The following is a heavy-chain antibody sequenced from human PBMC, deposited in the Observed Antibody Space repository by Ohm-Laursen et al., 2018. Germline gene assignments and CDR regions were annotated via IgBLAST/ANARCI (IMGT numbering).Heavy chain of an antibody. CDR1: GFTFSSYT. CDR3: AKVYYCSGGSCYSWELTNGFDI. V-gene: IGHV3-23*01. J-gene: IGHJ3*02. D-gene: IGHD2-15*01. Sequence: SLRLSCSASGFTFSSYTMTWVRQAPGKGLEWVSGISGTGGDTFYADSVKGRFTISRDNSKNTVHLQMNSLRAEDTAVYYCAKVYYCSGGSCYSWELTNGFDIWGQGTMVTVSS. CDR2: ISGTGGDT.